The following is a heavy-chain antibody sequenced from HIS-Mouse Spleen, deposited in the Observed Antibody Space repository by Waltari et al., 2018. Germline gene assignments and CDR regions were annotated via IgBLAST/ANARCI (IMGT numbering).Heavy chain of an antibody. CDR2: IYPGDSDT. V-gene: IGHV5-51*01. Sequence: EVQLVQSGAEVKKPGESLKISCKGSGYSFTSYWIGWVRQMPGKGLEWMGIIYPGDSDTRYSPSFQGQVTISADKSSSTAYLQWSSLKASDTAMYYCARHFTLDSSGYYYFDYWGQGTLVTVSS. J-gene: IGHJ4*02. CDR3: ARHFTLDSSGYYYFDY. D-gene: IGHD3-22*01. CDR1: GYSFTSYW.